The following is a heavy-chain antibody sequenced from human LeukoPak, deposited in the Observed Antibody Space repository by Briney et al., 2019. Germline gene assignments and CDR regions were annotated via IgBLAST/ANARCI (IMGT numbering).Heavy chain of an antibody. V-gene: IGHV4-39*07. D-gene: IGHD3-3*01. CDR1: GGSISSSSYY. CDR3: ARGPPYYDFWSGQGVDDAFDI. J-gene: IGHJ3*02. CDR2: IYYSGST. Sequence: PSETLSLTCTVSGGSISSSSYYWGWIRQPPGKGLEWIGSIYYSGSTYYNPSLKSRVTISVDTSKNQFSLKLSSVTAADTAVYYCARGPPYYDFWSGQGVDDAFDIWGQGTMVTVSS.